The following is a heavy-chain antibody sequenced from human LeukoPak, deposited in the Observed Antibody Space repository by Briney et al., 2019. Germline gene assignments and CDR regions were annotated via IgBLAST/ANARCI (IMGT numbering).Heavy chain of an antibody. J-gene: IGHJ2*01. V-gene: IGHV3-74*01. CDR1: GFTFSSYW. CDR3: ARGDGDYAGGYFDL. CDR2: INSDGSST. D-gene: IGHD4-17*01. Sequence: GGSLRLSCAASGFTFSSYWMHWVRQAPGKGLVWVSRINSDGSSTSYADSVKGRFTISRDNAKNTLYLQMNSLRAEDTAVYYCARGDGDYAGGYFDLWGRGTLVTVSS.